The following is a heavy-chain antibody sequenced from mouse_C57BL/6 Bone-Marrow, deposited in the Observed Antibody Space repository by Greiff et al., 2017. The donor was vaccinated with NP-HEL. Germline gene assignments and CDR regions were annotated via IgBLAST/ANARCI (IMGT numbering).Heavy chain of an antibody. CDR1: GYAFTNYL. CDR3: ARFGYYVAY. V-gene: IGHV1-54*01. Sequence: QVQLQQSGAELVRPGTSVKVSCKASGYAFTNYLIEWVKQRPGQGLEWIGVINPGSGGTNYNEKFKGKATLTADKSSSTAYMQLSRLTSEDSAVYFCARFGYYVAYWGQGTLVTVSA. D-gene: IGHD2-3*01. CDR2: INPGSGGT. J-gene: IGHJ3*01.